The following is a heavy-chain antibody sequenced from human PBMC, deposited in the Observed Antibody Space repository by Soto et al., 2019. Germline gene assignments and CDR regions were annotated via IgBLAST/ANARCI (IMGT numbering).Heavy chain of an antibody. D-gene: IGHD3-22*01. V-gene: IGHV4-30-4*01. Sequence: SETLSLTCTVSGGSISSGDYYWSWIRQPPGKGLEWIGYIYYSGSTYYNPSLKSRVTISVDTSKNQFSLKLSSVTAADTAVYYCARGSYYYDSSGYCHYWGQGTLVTVSS. CDR2: IYYSGST. CDR3: ARGSYYYDSSGYCHY. CDR1: GGSISSGDYY. J-gene: IGHJ4*02.